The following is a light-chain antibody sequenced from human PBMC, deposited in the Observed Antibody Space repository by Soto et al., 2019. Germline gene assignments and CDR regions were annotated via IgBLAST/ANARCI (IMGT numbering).Light chain of an antibody. CDR1: ESVSSK. CDR3: QQFSSYPLT. V-gene: IGKV3-15*01. CDR2: DAS. J-gene: IGKJ4*01. Sequence: EIVMTQSPATLSVSPGERATLSCRASESVSSKLVWYQKKPGQAPRLLIHDASTRATGIPARFSGSGSGTEFILTISSVESEDFAIYYCQQFSSYPLTFGGGTKVDI.